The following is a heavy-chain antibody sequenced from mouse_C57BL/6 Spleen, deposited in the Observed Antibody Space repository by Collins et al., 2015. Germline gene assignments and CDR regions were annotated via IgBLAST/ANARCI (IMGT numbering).Heavy chain of an antibody. CDR2: IYPSDSYT. CDR3: TRDYGSNFLFFDF. J-gene: IGHJ2*01. V-gene: IGHV1-69*02. D-gene: IGHD1-1*01. CDR1: GYTFTNYW. Sequence: QVQLQQPGAELMRPGASVKLSCKASGYTFTNYWINWVKQRPGQGLEWIGNIYPSDSYTNYNQNFKDKATLTVDKSSSTAFMQLSSPTSEDSAVYFCTRDYGSNFLFFDFWGQGTTLTVSS.